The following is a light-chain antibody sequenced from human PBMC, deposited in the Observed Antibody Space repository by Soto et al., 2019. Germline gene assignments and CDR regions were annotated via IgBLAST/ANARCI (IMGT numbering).Light chain of an antibody. J-gene: IGLJ1*01. CDR3: SSYASSSTYV. V-gene: IGLV2-14*03. Sequence: QSVLTQPASVSGAAGQSITISCTGTSSDVGGYNHGSWYQQHPGKAPKLMLYDVSNRPSGVSSRFFGSKSGNTASLTISGLQAEDEADYYCSSYASSSTYVFGTGTKVTV. CDR2: DVS. CDR1: SSDVGGYNH.